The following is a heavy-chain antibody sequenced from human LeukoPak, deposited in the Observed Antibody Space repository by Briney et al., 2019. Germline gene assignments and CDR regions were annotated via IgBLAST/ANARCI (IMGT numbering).Heavy chain of an antibody. V-gene: IGHV1-46*01. CDR2: INPSSGST. D-gene: IGHD2-21*02. J-gene: IGHJ4*02. CDR1: GYTFTSYY. Sequence: ASVKVSCKASGYTFTSYYMHWVRQAPGQGLEWMGIINPSSGSTSYAQKFQGRVTMTRGTSTSTVYMQLSSLRSEDTAMYYCAIMDCGGDCYWGYWGQGTLVTVSS. CDR3: AIMDCGGDCYWGY.